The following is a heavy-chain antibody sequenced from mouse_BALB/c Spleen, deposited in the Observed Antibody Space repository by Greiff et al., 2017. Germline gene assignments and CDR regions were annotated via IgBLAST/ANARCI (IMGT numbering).Heavy chain of an antibody. J-gene: IGHJ3*01. D-gene: IGHD2-2*01. CDR3: ARGGVYYGYDVPFAY. Sequence: QVQLQQSGPGLVAPSQSLSITCTVSGFSLTGYGVNWVRQPPGKGLEWLGMIWGDGSTDYNSALKSRLSISKDNSKSQVFLKMNSLQTDDTARYYCARGGVYYGYDVPFAYWGQGTLVTVSA. V-gene: IGHV2-6-7*01. CDR1: GFSLTGYG. CDR2: IWGDGST.